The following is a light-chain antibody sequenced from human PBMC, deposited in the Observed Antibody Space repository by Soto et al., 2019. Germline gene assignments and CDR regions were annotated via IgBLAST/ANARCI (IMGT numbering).Light chain of an antibody. J-gene: IGKJ2*01. Sequence: EIVMTQSPATLSVSPGERATLSCRASQSVSSKLAWYQQKPGQPPRLLIYGASTSAAGIPARFTGSGSGTEFTLTISSLLCEDFAVYYCQQYNDWPPYTFGQGTKGEI. V-gene: IGKV3-15*01. CDR2: GAS. CDR1: QSVSSK. CDR3: QQYNDWPPYT.